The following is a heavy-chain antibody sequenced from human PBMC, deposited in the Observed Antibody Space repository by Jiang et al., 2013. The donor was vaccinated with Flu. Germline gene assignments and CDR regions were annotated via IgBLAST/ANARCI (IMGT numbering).Heavy chain of an antibody. Sequence: RLSCAASGFTFSSYAMSWVRQAPGKGLEWVSAISGSGGSTYYADSVKGRFTISRDNSKNTLYLQMNSLRAEDTAVYYCAKDPAQWLVASAFDYWGQGTLVTVSS. D-gene: IGHD6-19*01. CDR2: ISGSGGST. J-gene: IGHJ4*02. CDR1: GFTFSSYA. CDR3: AKDPAQWLVASAFDY. V-gene: IGHV3-23*01.